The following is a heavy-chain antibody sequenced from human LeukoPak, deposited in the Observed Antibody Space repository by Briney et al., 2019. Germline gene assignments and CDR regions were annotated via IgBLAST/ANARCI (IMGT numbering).Heavy chain of an antibody. CDR2: IWYDASDR. V-gene: IGHV3-33*01. J-gene: IGHJ3*02. D-gene: IGHD4-17*01. Sequence: PGRSLTLSCAASGFTFSSFGMHWVRQAPGKGLEWVAVIWYDASDRYYADSVKGRFTISRDNSKNTLFLQMNSPRDDDTAVYYCARDNRWPSTYGDYFHDAFDIWGQGTMVTVSS. CDR1: GFTFSSFG. CDR3: ARDNRWPSTYGDYFHDAFDI.